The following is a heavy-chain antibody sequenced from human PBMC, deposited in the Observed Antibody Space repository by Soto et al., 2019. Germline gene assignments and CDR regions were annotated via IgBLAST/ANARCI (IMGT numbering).Heavy chain of an antibody. V-gene: IGHV3-9*01. Sequence: GGSLRLSCAASGFTFDDYAMHWVRQAPGKGLEWVSGISWNSGSIGYADSVKGRFTISRDNAKNSLYLQMNSLRAEDTALYYCANLLLWFGELLWGYYYYYGMDVWGQGTTVTVSS. J-gene: IGHJ6*02. CDR3: ANLLLWFGELLWGYYYYYGMDV. CDR1: GFTFDDYA. CDR2: ISWNSGSI. D-gene: IGHD3-10*01.